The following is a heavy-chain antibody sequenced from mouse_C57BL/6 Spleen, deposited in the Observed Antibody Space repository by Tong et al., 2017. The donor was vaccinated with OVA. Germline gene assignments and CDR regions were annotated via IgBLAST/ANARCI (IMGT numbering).Heavy chain of an antibody. CDR3: ARCFYYSNCYFDY. CDR1: GYTFTSYG. Sequence: VQLQESGAELARPGASVKLSCKASGYTFTSYGISWVKQRTGQGLEWIGEIYPRSGNTYYNEKFKGKATLTADKSSSTAYMELRSLTSEDSAVYYCARCFYYSNCYFDYWGQGTTLTVSS. D-gene: IGHD2-5*01. CDR2: IYPRSGNT. V-gene: IGHV1-81*01. J-gene: IGHJ2*01.